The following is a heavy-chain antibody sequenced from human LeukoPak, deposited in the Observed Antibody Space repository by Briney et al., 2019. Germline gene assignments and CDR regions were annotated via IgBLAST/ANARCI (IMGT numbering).Heavy chain of an antibody. CDR1: GYTFTGYY. V-gene: IGHV1-46*01. D-gene: IGHD6-13*01. J-gene: IGHJ3*02. CDR3: ASNGGAAAAGPDAFDI. Sequence: ASVKVSCKASGYTFTGYYMHWVRQAPGQGLEWMGIINPSGGSTSYAQKFQGRVTMTRDTSTSTVYMEPSSLRSEDTAVYYCASNGGAAAAGPDAFDIWGQGTMVTFSS. CDR2: INPSGGST.